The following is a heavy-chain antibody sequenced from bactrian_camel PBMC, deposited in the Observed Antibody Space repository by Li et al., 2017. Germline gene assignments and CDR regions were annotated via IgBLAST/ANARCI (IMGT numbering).Heavy chain of an antibody. CDR1: GFAFDYGA. CDR3: ATRYGMGAKRGGYNV. V-gene: IGHV3-1*01. Sequence: EVQLVESGGGLVQPGGSLRLSRAASGFAFDYGAMGWFRQAPGKGLEWVSIIYTDGSNEYADSVKGRFTVSRDNARNTMYLDMNSLKSDDTALYYCATRYGMGAKRGGYNVWGQGTQVTVS. CDR2: IIYTDGSN. D-gene: IGHD3*01. J-gene: IGHJ4*01.